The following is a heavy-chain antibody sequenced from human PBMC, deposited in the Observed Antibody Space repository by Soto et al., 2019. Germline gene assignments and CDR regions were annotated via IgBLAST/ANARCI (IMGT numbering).Heavy chain of an antibody. Sequence: QVQLQQWGAGLLKPSETLSLTCAVYGGSFSGYYWSWIRQPPGKGLEWIGEINHSGSTNYNPSLKSRVTISVDTSKNQFSLKLSSVTAADTAVYYCARGRTNYYDSSGYYWKFDYWGQGTLVTVSS. J-gene: IGHJ4*02. D-gene: IGHD3-22*01. V-gene: IGHV4-34*01. CDR3: ARGRTNYYDSSGYYWKFDY. CDR1: GGSFSGYY. CDR2: INHSGST.